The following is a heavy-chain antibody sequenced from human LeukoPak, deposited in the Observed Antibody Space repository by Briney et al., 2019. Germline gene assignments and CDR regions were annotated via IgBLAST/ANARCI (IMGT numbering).Heavy chain of an antibody. Sequence: SDTLSLTCAVSGYSISSRNWWGWIRQPPGKGLEWSGHIFYSGDTYYSPSLKSRVTMSIDTSQNQFSLKLTSVTAVDTAVYFCARYGGDSDWYFDLWGRGTLVTVSS. V-gene: IGHV4-28*01. CDR3: ARYGGDSDWYFDL. CDR2: IFYSGDT. CDR1: GYSISSRNW. J-gene: IGHJ2*01. D-gene: IGHD4-23*01.